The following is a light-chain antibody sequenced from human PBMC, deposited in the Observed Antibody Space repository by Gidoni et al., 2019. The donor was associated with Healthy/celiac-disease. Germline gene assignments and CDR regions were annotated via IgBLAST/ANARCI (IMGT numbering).Light chain of an antibody. Sequence: SSELTQDPAVSVALGQTVRSTCQGDSHRSYSASWYQQKTGQDPVLVIYGKNNRPSGIPDRFSGSSLGNTASLTITVAQAEDEADYYCNSRDSSGNHLVFGGGTKLTVL. CDR1: SHRSYS. J-gene: IGLJ2*01. CDR2: GKN. V-gene: IGLV3-19*01. CDR3: NSRDSSGNHLV.